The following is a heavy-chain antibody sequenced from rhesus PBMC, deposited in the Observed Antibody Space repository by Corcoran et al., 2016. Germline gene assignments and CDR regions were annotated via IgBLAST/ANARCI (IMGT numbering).Heavy chain of an antibody. CDR2: IRSGGST. D-gene: IGHD4-11*01. V-gene: IGHV4-160*01. CDR3: ARGLIDY. Sequence: QVQLQQWGEGLVKPSETLSLTCAVYGGSINSNYWSWIRQPPGKGLEWIGRIRSGGSTNYNPSLKSRVTISIDTSKHPFSLKLSSVTAADTAVYYCARGLIDYWGQGVLVTVSS. CDR1: GGSINSNY. J-gene: IGHJ4*01.